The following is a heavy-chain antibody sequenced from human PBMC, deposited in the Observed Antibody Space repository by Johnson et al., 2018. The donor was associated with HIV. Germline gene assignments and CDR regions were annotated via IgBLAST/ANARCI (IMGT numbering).Heavy chain of an antibody. V-gene: IGHV3-33*01. D-gene: IGHD3/OR15-3a*01. CDR2: IWFQGTDK. CDR3: AREFGQASSYAFDI. Sequence: QVQLVESGGGVVQPGRSLRLSCAASGFTFSSYGMHWVRQAPGKGLEWVAVIWFQGTDKYYGASVKGRFTISRDNAKNSLYLQMNSLRAEDTAVYYCAREFGQASSYAFDIWGQGTMVTVSS. CDR1: GFTFSSYG. J-gene: IGHJ3*02.